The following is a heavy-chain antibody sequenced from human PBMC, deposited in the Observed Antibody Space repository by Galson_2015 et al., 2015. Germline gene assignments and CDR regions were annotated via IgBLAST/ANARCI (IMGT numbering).Heavy chain of an antibody. Sequence: SVKVSCKASGGTFSSYAISWVRQAPGQGLEWMGGIIPIFGTANYAQKFQGRVTITADESTSTAYMELSSLRSEDTAVYYCARDTPGERWLQFSWGQGTLVTVSS. D-gene: IGHD5-24*01. J-gene: IGHJ4*02. CDR1: GGTFSSYA. CDR2: IIPIFGTA. V-gene: IGHV1-69*13. CDR3: ARDTPGERWLQFS.